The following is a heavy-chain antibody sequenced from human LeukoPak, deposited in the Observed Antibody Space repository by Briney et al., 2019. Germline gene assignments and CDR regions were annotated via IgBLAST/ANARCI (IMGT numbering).Heavy chain of an antibody. CDR2: INTDGSDK. Sequence: AGSLRLSCAASGFTFGNSCMNWVRQAPGKRLVWVSRINTDGSDKTYAASVKGRITISRANAKNTLYLPMNSLRAEDSAGYYCANSYSPPPYWGQGTLVTVSS. J-gene: IGHJ4*02. CDR1: GFTFGNSC. V-gene: IGHV3-74*01. D-gene: IGHD3-10*01. CDR3: ANSYSPPPY.